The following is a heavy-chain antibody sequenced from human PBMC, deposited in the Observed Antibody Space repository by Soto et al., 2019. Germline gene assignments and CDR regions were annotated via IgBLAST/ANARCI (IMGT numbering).Heavy chain of an antibody. J-gene: IGHJ5*02. V-gene: IGHV4-59*01. Sequence: QVQLQESGPGLVKPSETLSLTCTVSGGSISSYYWSWIRQPPGKGLEWIGYIYYSGSTNYNPSLTSRVTISVNTSKNQFSLKLSSVTAADTAVYYCARDLRGSRQLWFSWFDPWGQGTLVTVSS. D-gene: IGHD5-18*01. CDR1: GGSISSYY. CDR2: IYYSGST. CDR3: ARDLRGSRQLWFSWFDP.